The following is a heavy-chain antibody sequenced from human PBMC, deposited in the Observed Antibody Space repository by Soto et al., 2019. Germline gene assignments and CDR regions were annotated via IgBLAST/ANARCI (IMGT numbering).Heavy chain of an antibody. J-gene: IGHJ4*02. Sequence: SGGSLRLSCAASGLTFSDRYMDWVRQAPGKGLEWVGRIRKKTNSYTTGYAASVKGRFIISRDDSTNSLYLQMSSLKTEDTAVYYCTTVTTVDYYFDYWGQGTLVTV. D-gene: IGHD4-17*01. V-gene: IGHV3-72*01. CDR2: IRKKTNSYTT. CDR3: TTVTTVDYYFDY. CDR1: GLTFSDRY.